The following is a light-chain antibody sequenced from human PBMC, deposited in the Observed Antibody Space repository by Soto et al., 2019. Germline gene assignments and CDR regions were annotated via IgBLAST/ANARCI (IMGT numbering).Light chain of an antibody. J-gene: IGLJ2*01. V-gene: IGLV2-8*01. CDR2: EVS. Sequence: QSALTQPPSASGSPGQSVTISCTGTSSDVGADNFVSWYQQHPGKAPKIIIYEVSKRASGVPDRFSGSKSGNTASLTVSGLQADDEADYYCNSYGGSSNVIFGGGTKLTVL. CDR3: NSYGGSSNVI. CDR1: SSDVGADNF.